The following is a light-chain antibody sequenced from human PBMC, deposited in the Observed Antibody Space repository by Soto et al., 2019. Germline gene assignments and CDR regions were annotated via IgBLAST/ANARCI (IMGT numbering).Light chain of an antibody. J-gene: IGLJ3*02. CDR2: DVS. CDR1: SSDVGTYNY. CDR3: SSYTTSNTQV. Sequence: QAVVTQPASVSGSPGQSITISCTGTSSDVGTYNYVSWYQHRPGKAPKLMIYDVSYRPSGVSNRFSGSKSANTASLTISGLQAEDEAHYYCSSYTTSNTQVFGGGTKVTVL. V-gene: IGLV2-14*01.